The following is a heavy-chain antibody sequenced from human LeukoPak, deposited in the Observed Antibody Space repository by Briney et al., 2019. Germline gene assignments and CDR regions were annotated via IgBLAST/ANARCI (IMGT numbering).Heavy chain of an antibody. CDR1: GFTFSSYA. Sequence: GGSLRLSCAASGFTFSSYAMSWVRQAPGKGLEWVSGISGSGGSSGGSTYYADSVKGRFTISRDNSKNTLYLQMNSLRAEDTAVYYCARTGGGSGYWGQGTLVTVSS. J-gene: IGHJ4*02. D-gene: IGHD2-15*01. V-gene: IGHV3-23*01. CDR3: ARTGGGSGY. CDR2: ISGSGGSSGGST.